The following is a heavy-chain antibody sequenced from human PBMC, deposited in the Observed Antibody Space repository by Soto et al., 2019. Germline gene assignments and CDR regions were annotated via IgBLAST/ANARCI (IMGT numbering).Heavy chain of an antibody. CDR2: INPKAGDT. J-gene: IGHJ4*02. CDR1: GYTFTHYY. D-gene: IGHD1-1*01. Sequence: QVQLVQSGAEVKKPGASVSVSCKASGYTFTHYYIHWVRRAPGQGLECMGVINPKAGDTNFAQKFRDRVTMTKDTATNTANMKLSSLRPDDTAVYYCAGVPGDKNWRGDYWGQGTPVTVSS. CDR3: AGVPGDKNWRGDY. V-gene: IGHV1-2*02.